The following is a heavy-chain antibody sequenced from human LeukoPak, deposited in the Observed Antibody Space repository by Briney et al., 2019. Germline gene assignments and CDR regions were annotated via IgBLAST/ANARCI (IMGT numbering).Heavy chain of an antibody. D-gene: IGHD6-19*01. CDR3: ARVVGSGWPPFDH. Sequence: PGRSLRLSCAASGFTFSSYGMHWVRQAPGKGLEWVAVIWNDGTNEYYADSVKGRFTISRDNSKNTLYLRMNSLRDEDTAVYYCARVVGSGWPPFDHWGQGTLVTVSS. J-gene: IGHJ4*02. CDR1: GFTFSSYG. V-gene: IGHV3-33*01. CDR2: IWNDGTNE.